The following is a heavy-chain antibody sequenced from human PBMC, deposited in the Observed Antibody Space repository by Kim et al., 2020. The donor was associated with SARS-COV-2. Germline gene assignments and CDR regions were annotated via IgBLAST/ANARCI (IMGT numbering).Heavy chain of an antibody. CDR1: GSTSIPCV. Sequence: GGSLRLSCADSGSTSIPCVMSWVRQAPGKGLEWVSVISASGGSTYYADSVKGRFTISRDSSRNTVFLQMSSLRAEDTAVYYCAKAPQSDNSGWLRGTFD. CDR3: AKAPQSDNSGWLRGTFD. CDR2: ISASGGST. D-gene: IGHD6-19*01. J-gene: IGHJ4*01. V-gene: IGHV3-23*01.